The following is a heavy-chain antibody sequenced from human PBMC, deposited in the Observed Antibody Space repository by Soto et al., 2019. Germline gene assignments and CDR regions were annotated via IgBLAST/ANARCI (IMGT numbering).Heavy chain of an antibody. CDR1: GYTFTGYY. V-gene: IGHV1-2*02. J-gene: IGHJ6*02. D-gene: IGHD5-18*01. Sequence: QVQLVQSGAEVKKPGASVKVSCKASGYTFTGYYMHWVRQAPGQGLEWMGWINPNSGGTKYAQKFQGRVTMTRDTSISTAYMELSRLRSDDTAVYYCASGTQLWLRGYYYGMDVWGQGTTVTVSS. CDR2: INPNSGGT. CDR3: ASGTQLWLRGYYYGMDV.